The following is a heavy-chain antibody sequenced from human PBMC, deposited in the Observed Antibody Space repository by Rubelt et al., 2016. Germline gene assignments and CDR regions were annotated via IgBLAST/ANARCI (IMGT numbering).Heavy chain of an antibody. CDR2: LYYSGST. CDR3: ARVTWELPTVDY. D-gene: IGHD1-26*01. V-gene: IGHV4-59*12. J-gene: IGHJ4*02. CDR1: GGSLSSYY. Sequence: QVQLQESGPGLVKPSETLSLTCTVSGGSLSSYYWSWIRQPPGKGLEWIGYLYYSGSTYYNPSLKSRVTISVDTSKNQFALKLSSVTAADTAVYYCARVTWELPTVDYWGQGTLVTVSS.